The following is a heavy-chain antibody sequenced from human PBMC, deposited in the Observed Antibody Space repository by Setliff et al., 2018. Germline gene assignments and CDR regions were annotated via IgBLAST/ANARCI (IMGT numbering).Heavy chain of an antibody. D-gene: IGHD1-7*01. Sequence: GGSLRLSCAASGFAFSTYRMNWVRQAPGKGLEWVGFIRGKPSSGTTEYAASVKGRFTISRDDSKSIAYLQMSSLKTEDTALYYCTPWTGTSRLHYWGQGTLVTVSS. CDR2: IRGKPSSGTT. CDR3: TPWTGTSRLHY. CDR1: GFAFSTYR. J-gene: IGHJ4*02. V-gene: IGHV3-49*04.